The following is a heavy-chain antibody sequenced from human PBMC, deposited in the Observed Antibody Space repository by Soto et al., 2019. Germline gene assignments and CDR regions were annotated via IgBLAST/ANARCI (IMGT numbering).Heavy chain of an antibody. CDR2: INGRGNYI. CDR1: GFTFSTYT. CDR3: VREDGKVGTNSAFDY. V-gene: IGHV3-21*01. J-gene: IGHJ4*02. Sequence: GGSLRLSCASSGFTFSTYTMNWVRQAPGKGLEWVSSINGRGNYIYYAESVKGRFTISRDYAKNSLYLQMDRLRAEDTALYYCVREDGKVGTNSAFDYWGLGALVTVSS. D-gene: IGHD1-26*01.